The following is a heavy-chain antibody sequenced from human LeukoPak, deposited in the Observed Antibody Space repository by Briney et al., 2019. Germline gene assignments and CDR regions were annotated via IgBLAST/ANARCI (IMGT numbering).Heavy chain of an antibody. D-gene: IGHD2-2*01. J-gene: IGHJ4*02. Sequence: GRSLRLSCAASGFTFSSYAMHWVRQAPGKGLEWVAVISQDGSNKYFADSVKGRFTISRDNPKNTLFLQTNSLRAEDTAVYYCARSDRGYCSSVTCYGQYLDYWGRGTRVTISS. V-gene: IGHV3-30*04. CDR3: ARSDRGYCSSVTCYGQYLDY. CDR1: GFTFSSYA. CDR2: ISQDGSNK.